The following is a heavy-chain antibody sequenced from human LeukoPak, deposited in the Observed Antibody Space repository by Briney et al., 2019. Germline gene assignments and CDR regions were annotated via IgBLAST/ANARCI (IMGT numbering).Heavy chain of an antibody. CDR2: TYYSGST. J-gene: IGHJ4*02. CDR1: GGSISSYY. V-gene: IGHV4-59*01. CDR3: ARTPYYDILTGYYPLEY. D-gene: IGHD3-9*01. Sequence: SETLSLTCTVSGGSISSYYWSWIRQPPGKGLEWIGYTYYSGSTNYNPSLKSRVTISVDTSKNQFSLKLSSVTAADTAVYYCARTPYYDILTGYYPLEYWGQGTLVTVSS.